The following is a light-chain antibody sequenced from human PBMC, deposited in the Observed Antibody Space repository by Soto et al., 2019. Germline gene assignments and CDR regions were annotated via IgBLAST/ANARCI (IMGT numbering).Light chain of an antibody. V-gene: IGLV2-14*03. CDR1: SSDIGRYDY. CDR2: DVY. Sequence: SVLPQPASLSGSPGQSITISCTGTSSDIGRYDYVSWYQQHPGKAPKFIIYDVYSRPSGVSNRFSGSKSGNTASLTISGLQPEDEADYFCSSYTSSNSLVFGPGTKVTV. J-gene: IGLJ1*01. CDR3: SSYTSSNSLV.